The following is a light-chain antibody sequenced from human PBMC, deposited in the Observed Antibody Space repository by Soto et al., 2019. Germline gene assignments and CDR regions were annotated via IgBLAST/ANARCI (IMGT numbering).Light chain of an antibody. CDR2: GAS. J-gene: IGKJ2*01. CDR3: QPYGTSPAT. Sequence: EIVLTQSPGTLSLSPGERATLSCRASQSVRSTYLAWYQQKPGQAPRLLIYGASSRATGIPDRFSGSGSGTDFTLAITSLVPDAFPVFYCQPYGTSPATFGQGTKLDI. CDR1: QSVRSTY. V-gene: IGKV3-20*01.